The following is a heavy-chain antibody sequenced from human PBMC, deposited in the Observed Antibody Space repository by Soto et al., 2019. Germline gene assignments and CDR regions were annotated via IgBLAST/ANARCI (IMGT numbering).Heavy chain of an antibody. J-gene: IGHJ4*02. D-gene: IGHD3-3*02. CDR1: GRSVISYY. V-gene: IGHV4-4*07. CDR3: AREGDDRHFFFDS. CDR2: IYTGGTT. Sequence: QLQESGPGLVKPSETLSLPCNVSGRSVISYYWSWLRQPAGMGLEWIGGIYTGGTTTFSPSLKSRVTMSVDTSKSQFSLSLTSVTAADTAVYYCAREGDDRHFFFDSWGQGTLVTVSS.